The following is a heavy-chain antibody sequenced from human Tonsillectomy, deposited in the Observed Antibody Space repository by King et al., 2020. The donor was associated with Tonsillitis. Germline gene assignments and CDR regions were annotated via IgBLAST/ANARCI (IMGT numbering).Heavy chain of an antibody. CDR2: IYPGDSDT. CDR3: AKAPASLVLHSSYYYYLYV. Sequence: VQLVQSGAEVKKPGESLKISCKGSGYIFTNYWLAWVRQMPGKGLEWMGIIYPGDSDTRYSPSFQGQVTISADKSISTAYLQWSSLKASDTAMYFCAKAPASLVLHSSYYYYLYVWGKGTTVTVSS. D-gene: IGHD3-10*01. J-gene: IGHJ6*03. CDR1: GYIFTNYW. V-gene: IGHV5-51*01.